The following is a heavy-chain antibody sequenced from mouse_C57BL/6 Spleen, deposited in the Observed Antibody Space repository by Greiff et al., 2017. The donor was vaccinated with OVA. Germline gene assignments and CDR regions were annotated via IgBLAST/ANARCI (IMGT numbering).Heavy chain of an antibody. CDR1: GYTFTSYW. CDR3: AMRYGSSYGNAMDY. J-gene: IGHJ4*01. CDR2: IHPSDSDT. Sequence: QVQLQQPGAELVKPGASVKVSCKASGYTFTSYWMHWVKQRPGQGLEWIGRIHPSDSDTNYNQKFKGKATLTVDKSSSTAYMQLSSLTSEDSAVYYSAMRYGSSYGNAMDYWGQGTSVTVSS. V-gene: IGHV1-74*01. D-gene: IGHD1-1*01.